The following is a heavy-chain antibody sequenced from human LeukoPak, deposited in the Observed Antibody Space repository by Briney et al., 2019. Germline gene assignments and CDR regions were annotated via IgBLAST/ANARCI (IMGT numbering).Heavy chain of an antibody. J-gene: IGHJ4*02. D-gene: IGHD5-18*01. CDR3: AREGYSYGFDY. V-gene: IGHV3-74*01. CDR2: INSDGSST. Sequence: PGGSLRLSCAASGFTSSSYWMHWVRQVPGKGLVWVSRINSDGSSTSYADSVKGRFTISRDNAKNTLYLQMNSLRAEDTAVYYCAREGYSYGFDYWGQGTLVTVSS. CDR1: GFTSSSYW.